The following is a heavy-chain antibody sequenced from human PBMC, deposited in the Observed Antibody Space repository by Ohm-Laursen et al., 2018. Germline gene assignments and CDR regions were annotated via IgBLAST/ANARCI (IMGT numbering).Heavy chain of an antibody. CDR1: GGSISSYH. V-gene: IGHV4-59*08. D-gene: IGHD2-21*02. CDR3: ARADNYGGDCYQFDY. Sequence: SDTLSLTCTVSGGSISSYHWSWIRQPPGKGLEWIGYIYYSGSTNYNPSLKSRVTISVDTSKNQFSLKLSSVTAADTAVYYCARADNYGGDCYQFDYWGQGTLVTVSS. J-gene: IGHJ4*02. CDR2: IYYSGST.